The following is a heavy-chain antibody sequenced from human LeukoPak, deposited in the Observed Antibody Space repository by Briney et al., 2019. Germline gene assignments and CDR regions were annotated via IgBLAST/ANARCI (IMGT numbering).Heavy chain of an antibody. CDR3: AKPETPFYSNYRLDY. CDR2: ISYDGSNK. CDR1: GFTFSGYG. D-gene: IGHD4-11*01. J-gene: IGHJ4*02. V-gene: IGHV3-30*18. Sequence: PGRSLRLSCAASGFTFSGYGMHWVRQAPGKGLEWVAVISYDGSNKYYADSVKGRFTISRDNSKNTVYLQMNSLRAEDTAVYYCAKPETPFYSNYRLDYWGQGTLVTVSS.